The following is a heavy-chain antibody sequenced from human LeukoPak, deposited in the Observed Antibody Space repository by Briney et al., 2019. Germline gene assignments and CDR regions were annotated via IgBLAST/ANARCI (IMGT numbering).Heavy chain of an antibody. V-gene: IGHV1-18*04. CDR3: ARDRGPQKSGWYFDL. CDR2: ISAYNGNT. CDR1: GYTFTGYY. J-gene: IGHJ2*01. Sequence: GASVKVSCKASGYTFTGYYMHWVRQAPGQGLEWMGWISAYNGNTNYAQKLQGRVTMTTDTSTSTAYMELRSLRSDDTAVYYCARDRGPQKSGWYFDLWGRGTLVTVSS.